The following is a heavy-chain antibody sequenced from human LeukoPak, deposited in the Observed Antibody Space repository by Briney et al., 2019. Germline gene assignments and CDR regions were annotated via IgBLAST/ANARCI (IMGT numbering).Heavy chain of an antibody. V-gene: IGHV1-2*04. J-gene: IGHJ3*02. CDR2: INPNSGGT. D-gene: IGHD2-15*01. Sequence: GASVKVSCKASGYTFTGYYMHWVRQAPGQGLEWMGWINPNSGGTNYAQKFQGWVTMTRDTSISTAYMELSRLRSDDTAVYYCARGGAIVVVVANAFDIWGQGTMVTVSS. CDR1: GYTFTGYY. CDR3: ARGGAIVVVVANAFDI.